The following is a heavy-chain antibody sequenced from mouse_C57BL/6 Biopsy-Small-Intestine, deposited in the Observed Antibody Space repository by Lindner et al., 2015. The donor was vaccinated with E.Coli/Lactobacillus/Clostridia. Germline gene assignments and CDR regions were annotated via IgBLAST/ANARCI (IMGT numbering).Heavy chain of an antibody. V-gene: IGHV1-50*01. CDR3: ARWGPGWPPLFDY. Sequence: SVKVSCKTSGYTFTSYGVSWCDRPLDKGLSGWDGSALTNGKTDSAQKLQGRVTMTTDTSTSTAYLELRSLRSDDTAVYYCARWGPGWPPLFDYWGQGTLVTVSS. CDR2: SALTNGKT. D-gene: IGHD2-2*01. CDR1: GYTFTSYG. J-gene: IGHJ4*01.